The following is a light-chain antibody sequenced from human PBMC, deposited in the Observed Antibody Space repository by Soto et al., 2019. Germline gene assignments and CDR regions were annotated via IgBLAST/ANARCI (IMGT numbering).Light chain of an antibody. CDR3: QTYNNWPLT. CDR1: QGIGDT. J-gene: IGKJ4*01. V-gene: IGKV3-15*01. CDR2: DTS. Sequence: VMRQSPATLSVSPGDGATLSCRASQGIGDTLAWYQHKPGQTPRLLIYDTSTRATGVPTRLSGSRSGAELNLTINRLQSEDFAVYYCQTYNNWPLTCGGGTKVDIK.